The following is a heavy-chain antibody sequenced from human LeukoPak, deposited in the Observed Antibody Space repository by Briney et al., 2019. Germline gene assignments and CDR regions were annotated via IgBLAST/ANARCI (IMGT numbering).Heavy chain of an antibody. V-gene: IGHV3-48*03. CDR3: AKGSSGYLDY. J-gene: IGHJ4*02. CDR1: GFTSSSYE. D-gene: IGHD3-22*01. CDR2: ISSSGSAI. Sequence: PGGSLRLSCAASGFTSSSYEMNWVRQAPGKGLEWVSYISSSGSAIYYADSVKGRFTISRDNAKNSLYLQMNSLRAEDTAVYYCAKGSSGYLDYWSQGTLVTVSS.